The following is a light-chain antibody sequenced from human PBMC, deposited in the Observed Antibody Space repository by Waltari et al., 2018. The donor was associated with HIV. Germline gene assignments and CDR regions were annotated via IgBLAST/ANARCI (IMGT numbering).Light chain of an antibody. CDR3: CSYAATSTFV. CDR1: SIDVGSYNL. J-gene: IGLJ1*01. Sequence: QSALTQPASVSGSPGQSITISCPGTSIDVGSYNLVSWYQQYPGKAPKLMIYEVSKRPSGVSNRFSGSKSGNTASLTISGLQAEDEADYYCCSYAATSTFVFGTGTKVTVL. CDR2: EVS. V-gene: IGLV2-23*02.